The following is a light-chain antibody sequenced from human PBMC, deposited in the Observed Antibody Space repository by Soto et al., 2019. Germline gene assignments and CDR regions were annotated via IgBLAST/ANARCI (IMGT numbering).Light chain of an antibody. J-gene: IGKJ2*01. CDR2: LTS. Sequence: IQMTQSPSSLSASVGDRVTVTCRASRSIGNYLNWYQQKPESAPKLLIYLTSRLQSGVPSRFSGSGSGTDFTLSIRSLQPEDFATYYCQQSHSAPYSFGQGTKVDIK. V-gene: IGKV1-39*01. CDR3: QQSHSAPYS. CDR1: RSIGNY.